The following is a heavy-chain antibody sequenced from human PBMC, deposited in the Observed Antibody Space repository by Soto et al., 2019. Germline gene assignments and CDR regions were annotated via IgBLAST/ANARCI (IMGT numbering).Heavy chain of an antibody. V-gene: IGHV3-53*01. CDR1: GFTVSSNY. Sequence: EVQLVESGGGLIQPGGSLRLSCAASGFTVSSNYMNWVRQAPGKGLEWVSVIYSDGSTYYADSVKGRFTISRDNSKNTLYLQMSSLRAEDTAVYYCARNYDSTAGGAFDIWGQGTMVTVSS. CDR2: IYSDGST. J-gene: IGHJ3*02. CDR3: ARNYDSTAGGAFDI. D-gene: IGHD3-22*01.